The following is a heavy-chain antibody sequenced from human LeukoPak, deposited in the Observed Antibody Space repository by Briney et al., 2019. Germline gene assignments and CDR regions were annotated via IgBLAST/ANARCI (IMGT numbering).Heavy chain of an antibody. V-gene: IGHV3-23*01. J-gene: IGHJ4*02. CDR3: AKDYIGYDQDFDY. CDR1: GFTFSSYA. Sequence: QSGRSLRLSCAASGFTFSSYAMSWVRQAPGKELEWVSSISGIGYNTYYANSVKGRFSISRDNSKNTLDLQMNSLRAGDTAVYYCAKDYIGYDQDFDYWGQGTLVTVSS. D-gene: IGHD2-2*01. CDR2: ISGIGYNT.